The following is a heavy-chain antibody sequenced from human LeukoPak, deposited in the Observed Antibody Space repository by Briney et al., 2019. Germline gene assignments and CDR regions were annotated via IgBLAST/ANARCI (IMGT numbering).Heavy chain of an antibody. Sequence: ASVKVSCKASGYSFTRYYMHWVRQAPGQGLEWMGIINPSGGSINYAQKFQGRVTMTRDTSTSTVYMELSSLRSEDTAVYYCARDGPRIAALGEDFDYWGQGTLVTVSS. J-gene: IGHJ4*02. CDR1: GYSFTRYY. CDR3: ARDGPRIAALGEDFDY. V-gene: IGHV1-46*01. D-gene: IGHD6-6*01. CDR2: INPSGGSI.